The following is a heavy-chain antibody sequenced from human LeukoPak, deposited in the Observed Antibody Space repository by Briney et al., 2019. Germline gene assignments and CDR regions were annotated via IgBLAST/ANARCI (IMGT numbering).Heavy chain of an antibody. D-gene: IGHD4-17*01. V-gene: IGHV4-61*01. CDR1: GGSVSSGSYY. J-gene: IGHJ5*02. Sequence: SETRSLTCTVSGGSVSSGSYYWSWIRQPPGKGLEWIGYIYYSGSTNYNPSLKSRVTISVDTSKNQFSLKLSSVTAADTAVYYCARGHTDWFDPWGQGTLVTVSS. CDR2: IYYSGST. CDR3: ARGHTDWFDP.